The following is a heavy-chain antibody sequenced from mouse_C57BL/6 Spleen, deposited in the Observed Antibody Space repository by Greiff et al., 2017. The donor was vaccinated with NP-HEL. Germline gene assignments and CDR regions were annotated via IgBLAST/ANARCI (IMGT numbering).Heavy chain of an antibody. D-gene: IGHD2-4*01. CDR2: ISSGGSYT. J-gene: IGHJ4*01. Sequence: EVQLVESGGDLVKPGGSLKLSCAASGFTFSSYGMSWVRQTPDKRLEWVATISSGGSYTYYPDSVKGRFTISRDNAKNTLYLQMSSLKSEDTAMYYCARNPYEYDDGYAMDYWGQGTSVTVSS. V-gene: IGHV5-6*01. CDR3: ARNPYEYDDGYAMDY. CDR1: GFTFSSYG.